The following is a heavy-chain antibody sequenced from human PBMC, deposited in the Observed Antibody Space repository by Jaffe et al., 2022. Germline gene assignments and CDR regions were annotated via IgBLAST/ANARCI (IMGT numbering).Heavy chain of an antibody. Sequence: QVQLVESGGGVVQPGGSLRLSCAASGFTFSSYGMHWVRQAPGKGLEWVAFIRYDGSNKYYADSVKGRFTISRDNSKNTLYLQMNSLRAEDTAVYYCAKGDCSGGSCYSGEVMRAFDIWGQGTMVTVSS. CDR1: GFTFSSYG. J-gene: IGHJ3*02. D-gene: IGHD2-15*01. V-gene: IGHV3-30*02. CDR3: AKGDCSGGSCYSGEVMRAFDI. CDR2: IRYDGSNK.